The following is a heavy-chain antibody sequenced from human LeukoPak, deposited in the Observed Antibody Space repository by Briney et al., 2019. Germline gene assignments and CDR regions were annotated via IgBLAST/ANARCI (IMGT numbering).Heavy chain of an antibody. D-gene: IGHD5-24*01. CDR2: INHIFGTA. V-gene: IGHV1-69*13. CDR3: ATHPPSQFYFDF. J-gene: IGHJ4*02. Sequence: ASVKVSCKASGDTFSRYAISWVRQAPGQGLQWLGGINHIFGTASYAQKFQVRVTVIADESTSTAYMELTSLTSEDTAVYYCATHPPSQFYFDFWGQGTLVTVSS. CDR1: GDTFSRYA.